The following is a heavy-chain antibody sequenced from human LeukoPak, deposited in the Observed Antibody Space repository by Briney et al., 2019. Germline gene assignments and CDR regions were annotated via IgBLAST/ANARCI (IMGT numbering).Heavy chain of an antibody. CDR2: IYYSGST. V-gene: IGHV4-59*01. CDR3: ARGSRGDGAAFDI. J-gene: IGHJ3*02. Sequence: SETLSLTCTVSGGSISSYYWSWLRQPPGKGLEWIGYIYYSGSTNYNPSLKSRVTISVDTSRNQFSLKVSSVTAADTAVYYCARGSRGDGAAFDIWGQGTMVTVSS. CDR1: GGSISSYY. D-gene: IGHD7-27*01.